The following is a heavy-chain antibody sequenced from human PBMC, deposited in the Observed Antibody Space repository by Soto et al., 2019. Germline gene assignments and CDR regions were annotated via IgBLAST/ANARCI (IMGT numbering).Heavy chain of an antibody. Sequence: VQLVESGGGLVQPGGSLRLSCAASGFTFSSYWMQWVRQTPGKGLVWVGRITNDGKSAYYADSVKGRFTISRDNAKNTLYLQMNGLRDDDTSVFYCARDIWGGPDVWSKGTTVLVTS. CDR1: GFTFSSYW. V-gene: IGHV3-74*01. J-gene: IGHJ6*04. D-gene: IGHD3-3*01. CDR3: ARDIWGGPDV. CDR2: ITNDGKSA.